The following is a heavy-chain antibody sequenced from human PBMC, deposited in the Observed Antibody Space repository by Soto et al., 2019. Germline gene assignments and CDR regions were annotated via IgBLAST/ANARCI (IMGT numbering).Heavy chain of an antibody. J-gene: IGHJ4*02. CDR2: ISGSGDNT. D-gene: IGHD6-19*01. Sequence: GGSLRLSCAASGFTFSSYALSWVRQAPGKGLEWVSAISGSGDNTYYADSVRGRFTISRDNSRNTLFLQMNSLRAEDTAVYYCAKDLGSRSGQDYWGQGALVTVSS. V-gene: IGHV3-23*01. CDR1: GFTFSSYA. CDR3: AKDLGSRSGQDY.